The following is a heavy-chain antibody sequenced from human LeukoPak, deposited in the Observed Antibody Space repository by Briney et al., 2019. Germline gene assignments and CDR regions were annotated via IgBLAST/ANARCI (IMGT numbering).Heavy chain of an antibody. CDR3: ATDLRYCSGGSCYRDY. D-gene: IGHD2-15*01. CDR2: FDPEDGET. Sequence: GASVKVSCKVSGYTLTELSMHWVRQAPGKGLEWMGGFDPEDGETIYAQKFQGRVTMTEDTSTDTAYMELSSLRSEDTAVYYCATDLRYCSGGSCYRDYWGQGTLVTVSS. J-gene: IGHJ4*02. CDR1: GYTLTELS. V-gene: IGHV1-24*01.